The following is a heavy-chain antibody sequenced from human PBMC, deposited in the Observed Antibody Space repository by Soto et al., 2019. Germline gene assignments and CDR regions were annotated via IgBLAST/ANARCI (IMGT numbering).Heavy chain of an antibody. CDR1: GFTFSSYA. D-gene: IGHD5-12*01. CDR2: ISSNGGST. CDR3: VKDPQRRDGYNLGPNYFDY. V-gene: IGHV3-64D*08. J-gene: IGHJ4*02. Sequence: AGGSLRLSCSASGFTFSSYAMHWVRQAPGKGLEYVSAISSNGGSTYYADSVKGRFTISRDNSKNTLYLQMSSLRAEDTAVYYCVKDPQRRDGYNLGPNYFDYWGQGTQVTVSS.